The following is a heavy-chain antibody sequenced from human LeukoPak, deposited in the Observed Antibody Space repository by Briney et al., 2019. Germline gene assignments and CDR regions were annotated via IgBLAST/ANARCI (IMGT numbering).Heavy chain of an antibody. CDR1: GITVSNNY. CDR2: IYGDESDGTT. Sequence: GGSLRLFCAAYGITVSNNYMNWVRQAPGKGLKWVAVIYGDESDGTTYYANSVRGRFTISRENSQNSVYLQMNSLRPEDTAVYYCARAEFRGDGFDYWGQGALLRVSS. D-gene: IGHD7-27*01. CDR3: ARAEFRGDGFDY. J-gene: IGHJ4*02. V-gene: IGHV3-66*01.